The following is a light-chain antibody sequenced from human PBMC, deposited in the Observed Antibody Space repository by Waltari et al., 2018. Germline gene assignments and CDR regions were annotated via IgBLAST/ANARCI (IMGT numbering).Light chain of an antibody. V-gene: IGLV1-44*01. J-gene: IGLJ2*01. Sequence: QSVLTQPPSASGTPGQRVTISCSGSSSNIGSNTVNWYQQLPGTAPKLLIYSNNPRPSGVPDRFSCSKSGTSASLAISGLQSEDEADYYCAAWDDSLNGPEGVFGGGTKLTVL. CDR1: SSNIGSNT. CDR2: SNN. CDR3: AAWDDSLNGPEGV.